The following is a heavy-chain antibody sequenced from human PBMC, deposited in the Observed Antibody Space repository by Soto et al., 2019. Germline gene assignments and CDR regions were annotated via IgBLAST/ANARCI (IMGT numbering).Heavy chain of an antibody. CDR1: GFTFRSNA. CDR3: ADTVFGVVRSPFDY. V-gene: IGHV3-23*01. Sequence: EVQLLESGGGLVQPGGSLRLSCAASGFTFRSNAMNWVRQAPGKGREWVSAIDGSGGSTYYADSVKGRFTISRDNSKNTLYLQMNSLRAEDTAVYYCADTVFGVVRSPFDYWGQGTLVTVSS. J-gene: IGHJ4*02. D-gene: IGHD3-3*01. CDR2: IDGSGGST.